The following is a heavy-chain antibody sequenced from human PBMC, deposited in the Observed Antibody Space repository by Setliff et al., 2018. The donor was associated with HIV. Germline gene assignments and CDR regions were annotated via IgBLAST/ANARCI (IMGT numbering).Heavy chain of an antibody. J-gene: IGHJ4*02. V-gene: IGHV1-2*02. Sequence: ASVKVSCKASGYTFTGYYMHWVRQAPGQGLEWMGWINPNSGGTNYAQKFQDRVTMTTDTSTNTAYMELRSLRSADTAVYYCARGDTTDMYYFDYWGQGTLVTVSS. D-gene: IGHD1-26*01. CDR1: GYTFTGYY. CDR2: INPNSGGT. CDR3: ARGDTTDMYYFDY.